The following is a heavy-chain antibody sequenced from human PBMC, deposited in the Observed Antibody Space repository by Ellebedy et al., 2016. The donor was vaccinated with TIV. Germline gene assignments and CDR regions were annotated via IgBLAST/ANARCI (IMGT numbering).Heavy chain of an antibody. Sequence: ASVKVSXXASGYTFTSYGISWVRQAPGQGLEWMGWISAYNGNTNYAQKLQGRVTMTTDTSTSTAYMELSSLRSEDTAVYYCAREPTVVPGDPFDYWGQGTLVTVSS. CDR2: ISAYNGNT. CDR3: AREPTVVPGDPFDY. D-gene: IGHD2-15*01. CDR1: GYTFTSYG. J-gene: IGHJ4*02. V-gene: IGHV1-18*01.